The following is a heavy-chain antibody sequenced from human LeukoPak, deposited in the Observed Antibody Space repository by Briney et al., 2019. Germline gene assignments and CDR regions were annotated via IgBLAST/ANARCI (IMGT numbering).Heavy chain of an antibody. J-gene: IGHJ3*02. Sequence: SETLSLTCTVSGGSISSYYWSWIRQPPGKGLEWIGYIYYSGSTNYNPSLKSRVTISIDTSKNQFSLKLSSVTAADTAVYYCARVEGSSYHGAEAFDIWGQGTMVTVSS. CDR3: ARVEGSSYHGAEAFDI. CDR2: IYYSGST. CDR1: GGSISSYY. V-gene: IGHV4-59*01. D-gene: IGHD6-13*01.